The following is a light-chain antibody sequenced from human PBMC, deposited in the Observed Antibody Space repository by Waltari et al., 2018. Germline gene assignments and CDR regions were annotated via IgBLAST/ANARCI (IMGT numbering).Light chain of an antibody. Sequence: QSVLTQAPSVSGAPGQRVTISCTGSSSNIGAGYDVHWYQQLPGTAPKLLIYGNNNRPSGAPARFSGSTSGTSASLAITGLQAEDEADYYCQSYDSSLSSYVFGTGTKVTVL. CDR2: GNN. V-gene: IGLV1-40*01. CDR3: QSYDSSLSSYV. CDR1: SSNIGAGYD. J-gene: IGLJ1*01.